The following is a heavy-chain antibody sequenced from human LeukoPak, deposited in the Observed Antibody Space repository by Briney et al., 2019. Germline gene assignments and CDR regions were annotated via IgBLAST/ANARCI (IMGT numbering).Heavy chain of an antibody. J-gene: IGHJ4*02. CDR3: ARLQANYFDY. V-gene: IGHV4-34*01. CDR1: GGSFSGYY. D-gene: IGHD4-11*01. Sequence: SETLSLTCAVYGGSFSGYYWSWIRQPPGRGLEWIGEINHSGSTNYNPSLKSRVTISVDTSKNQFSLKLSSVTAADTAVYYCARLQANYFDYWGQGTLVTVSS. CDR2: INHSGST.